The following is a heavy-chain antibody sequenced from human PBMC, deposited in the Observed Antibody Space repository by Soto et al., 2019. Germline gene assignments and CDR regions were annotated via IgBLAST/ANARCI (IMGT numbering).Heavy chain of an antibody. D-gene: IGHD2-15*01. CDR1: GYTFTSYG. CDR2: ISAYNGNT. CDR3: ARDEERLYCSGGSCYSRD. Sequence: GASVKVSCKASGYTFTSYGISWVRQAPGQGREWMGWISAYNGNTNYAQKLQGRVTMTTDTSTSTAYMELRSLRSDDTAVHYCARDEERLYCSGGSCYSRDWGQGTLVTVSS. V-gene: IGHV1-18*01. J-gene: IGHJ4*02.